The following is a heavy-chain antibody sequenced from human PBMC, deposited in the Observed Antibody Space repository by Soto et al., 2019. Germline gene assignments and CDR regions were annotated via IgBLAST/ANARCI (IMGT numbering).Heavy chain of an antibody. CDR2: INAGNGNT. J-gene: IGHJ6*02. Sequence: ASVKVSCKASGYTFTSYGIHWVRQAPGQRLGWTGWINAGNGNTKYSEKFQGRVTSTRDTSAGTAYLELSSLRSEDTAVYYCARDPNDSSAYYHHYYYGMDVWGQGTTVTVSS. D-gene: IGHD3-22*01. CDR3: ARDPNDSSAYYHHYYYGMDV. CDR1: GYTFTSYG. V-gene: IGHV1-3*01.